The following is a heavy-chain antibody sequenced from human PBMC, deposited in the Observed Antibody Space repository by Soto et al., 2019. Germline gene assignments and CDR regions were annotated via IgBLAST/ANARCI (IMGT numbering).Heavy chain of an antibody. Sequence: SETLSLTCTVSGDSLSSYYWSWVRPPPGKGLEWIGYIYYSGSTNYNPSLKSRVTIAIDTSKKQFSLRLNSVTAADTAVYFCARHRRDYCDRTNCFGPPSVWGQGTLVTVSS. D-gene: IGHD2-2*01. CDR1: GDSLSSYY. J-gene: IGHJ4*02. V-gene: IGHV4-59*08. CDR2: IYYSGST. CDR3: ARHRRDYCDRTNCFGPPSV.